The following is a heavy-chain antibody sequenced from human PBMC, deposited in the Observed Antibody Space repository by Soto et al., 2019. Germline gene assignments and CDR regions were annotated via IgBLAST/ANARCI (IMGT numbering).Heavy chain of an antibody. J-gene: IGHJ6*02. CDR3: AREDDGGDRDYYGLDV. CDR2: VYYSGSV. V-gene: IGHV4-30-4*08. Sequence: WTWLRQPPGKGLEWIGYVYYSGSVLYNPSLKNRLNISVDTSKNQFSLRLTSVTAADTAVYFCAREDDGGDRDYYGLDVWGQGTTVTVSS. D-gene: IGHD2-21*02.